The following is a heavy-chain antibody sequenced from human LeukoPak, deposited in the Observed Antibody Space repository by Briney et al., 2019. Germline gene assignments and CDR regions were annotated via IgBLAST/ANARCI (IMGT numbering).Heavy chain of an antibody. CDR2: INPNTGGT. Sequence: ASVKVSCKASGYTFTGYYIHWVRQAPGQGLEWMGRINPNTGGTNYAQNFQGRVTMTRDTSISTAYMELTRLRSDDTAVYYCASGDSSRSSNYYFNDYWGQGTLVTVSS. CDR3: ASGDSSRSSNYYFNDY. V-gene: IGHV1-2*02. J-gene: IGHJ4*02. D-gene: IGHD3-22*01. CDR1: GYTFTGYY.